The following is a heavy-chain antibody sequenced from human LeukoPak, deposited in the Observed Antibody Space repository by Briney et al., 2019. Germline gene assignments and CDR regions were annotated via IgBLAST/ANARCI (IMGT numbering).Heavy chain of an antibody. V-gene: IGHV4-31*03. CDR2: IYYSGST. CDR3: ARGDDYGGKILDY. D-gene: IGHD4-23*01. Sequence: SETLSLTCTVSGGSISSSFYYWSWIRQHPGKGLEWIGYIYYSGSTYYNPSLKSRVTISVDTSKNQFSLKLSSVTAADTAVYYCARGDDYGGKILDYWGQGTLVTVSS. J-gene: IGHJ4*02. CDR1: GGSISSSFYY.